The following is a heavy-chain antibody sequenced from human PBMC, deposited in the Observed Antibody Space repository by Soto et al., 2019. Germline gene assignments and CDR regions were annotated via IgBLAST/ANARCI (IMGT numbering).Heavy chain of an antibody. Sequence: GGSLRLSCAASGFTFSSYSMNWVRQAPGKGLEWVSSISSSSSYIYYADSVKGRFTISRDNAKNSLYLQMNSLRAEDTAVYYCARDYGDLTGFDYYGMDVWGQGTTVTVSS. D-gene: IGHD4-17*01. CDR2: ISSSSSYI. V-gene: IGHV3-21*01. CDR1: GFTFSSYS. J-gene: IGHJ6*02. CDR3: ARDYGDLTGFDYYGMDV.